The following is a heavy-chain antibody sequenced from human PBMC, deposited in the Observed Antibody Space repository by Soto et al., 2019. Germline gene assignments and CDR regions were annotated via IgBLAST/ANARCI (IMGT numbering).Heavy chain of an antibody. CDR1: GGSIRSYY. J-gene: IGHJ6*02. Sequence: SETLSLTCTVSGGSIRSYYWTWIRQPQGKGLELIGYVYYSGSTRYNPSLTSRVTISVDVSKNRFSLKLSSVIAADTAVYYCAWASGGLDNGLDVWGHGTEVTVSS. CDR2: VYYSGST. D-gene: IGHD2-8*02. V-gene: IGHV4-59*12. CDR3: AWASGGLDNGLDV.